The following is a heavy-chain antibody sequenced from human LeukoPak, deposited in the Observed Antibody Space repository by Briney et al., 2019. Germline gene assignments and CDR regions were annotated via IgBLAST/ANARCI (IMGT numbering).Heavy chain of an antibody. J-gene: IGHJ4*02. CDR1: GYTFTSYG. CDR2: ISAYNGNT. CDR3: ARVGRAYRVFSPGSYYPADY. D-gene: IGHD3-10*01. Sequence: GASVKVSCKASGYTFTSYGISWVRQAPGQGLEWMGWISAYNGNTNYAQKLQGRVTMTTDTSTSTAYMELRSLRSDDTAVYYCARVGRAYRVFSPGSYYPADYWGQGTLVTVSS. V-gene: IGHV1-18*01.